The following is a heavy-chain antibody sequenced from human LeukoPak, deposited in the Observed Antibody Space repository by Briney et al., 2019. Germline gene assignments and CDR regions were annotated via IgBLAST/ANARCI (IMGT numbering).Heavy chain of an antibody. CDR1: GFTFSSYS. Sequence: GGSLRLSCAASGFTFSSYSMNWVRQAPGKGLEWVSYISSSSSTIYYADSVKGRFTISRDNAKNSLYPQMNSLRAEDTAVYYCARDTTPGYYMDVWGKGTTVTVSS. CDR2: ISSSSSTI. D-gene: IGHD1-26*01. CDR3: ARDTTPGYYMDV. V-gene: IGHV3-48*01. J-gene: IGHJ6*03.